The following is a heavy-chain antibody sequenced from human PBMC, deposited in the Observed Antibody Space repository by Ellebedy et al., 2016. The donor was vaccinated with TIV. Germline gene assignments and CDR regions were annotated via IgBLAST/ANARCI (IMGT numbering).Heavy chain of an antibody. V-gene: IGHV1-2*02. CDR1: GYTFTGYY. J-gene: IGHJ5*02. Sequence: AASVKVSCKASGYTFTGYYMHWARQAPGQGLEWMGWINPNSGGTNYAQKFQGRVTMTRDTSISPAYMELSRLRSDDTAVYYCASLPHYGDSGPWGQGTLVTVSS. CDR2: INPNSGGT. CDR3: ASLPHYGDSGP. D-gene: IGHD4-17*01.